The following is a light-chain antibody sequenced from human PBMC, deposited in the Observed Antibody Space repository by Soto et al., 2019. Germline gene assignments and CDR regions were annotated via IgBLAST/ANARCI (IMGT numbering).Light chain of an antibody. V-gene: IGKV3-20*01. CDR2: GAS. CDR3: QQYGNSPHT. CDR1: QSVSSN. J-gene: IGKJ4*01. Sequence: EIVMTQSPATLSVSPGERATLSCRASQSVSSNLAWYQQKPGQAPRLLIYGASSRATGIPDRFSGSGSGTDFTLTISRLEPEDFAVYYCQQYGNSPHTFGGGTKVDIK.